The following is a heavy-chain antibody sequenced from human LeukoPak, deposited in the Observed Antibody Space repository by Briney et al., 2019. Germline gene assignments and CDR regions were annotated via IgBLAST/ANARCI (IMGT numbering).Heavy chain of an antibody. CDR2: IYYSGST. V-gene: IGHV4-39*01. D-gene: IGHD3-10*01. CDR3: ASMYYGSRYYYYYYYMDV. CDR1: GGSISSSSYY. J-gene: IGHJ6*03. Sequence: KTSETLSLTCTVSGGSISSSSYYWGWIRQPPGKGLEWIGSIYYSGSTYYNPSLKSRVTISVDTSKNQFSLKLSSVTAADTAVYYCASMYYGSRYYYYYYYMDVWGKGTTVTVSS.